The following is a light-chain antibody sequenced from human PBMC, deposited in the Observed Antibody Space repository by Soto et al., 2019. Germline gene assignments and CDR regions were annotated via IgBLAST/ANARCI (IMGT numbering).Light chain of an antibody. V-gene: IGKV3-20*01. CDR3: QQYCGSPLFT. CDR2: GTS. J-gene: IGKJ3*01. Sequence: ENVLTQSPGTLSLSPGERATLSCRASQRVSSTHLAWYQQKPGQAPRLLIYGTSVRATGIPDRFRGSGAGTEFTLTIGRLEPEDFAVYYCQQYCGSPLFTFGPGTKVEI. CDR1: QRVSSTH.